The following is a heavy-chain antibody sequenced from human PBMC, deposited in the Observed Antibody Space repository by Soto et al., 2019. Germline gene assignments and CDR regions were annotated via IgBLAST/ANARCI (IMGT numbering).Heavy chain of an antibody. CDR1: GYTFTSYY. J-gene: IGHJ4*02. Sequence: QVQLVQSGAEVKKPGASVKVYCKASGYTFTSYYMHWVRQAPGQGLEWMGIINPSGGSTSYAQKFQGRVTMTRGTSTSTVYIELSSLRSEDTAVYYCARDFSRTEYSRSCFDYWVQGTLVTVSS. CDR3: ARDFSRTEYSRSCFDY. V-gene: IGHV1-46*01. D-gene: IGHD6-6*01. CDR2: INPSGGST.